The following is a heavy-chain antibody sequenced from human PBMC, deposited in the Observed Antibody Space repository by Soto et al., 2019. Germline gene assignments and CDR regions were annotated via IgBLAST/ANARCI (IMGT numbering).Heavy chain of an antibody. Sequence: SETLSLTCAVYGGSFSGYYWSWIRQPPGKGLEWIGEINHSGSTNYNPSLKSRVTISIDTSKNQFFLKLSSVTAADTAVYYCASHFDLDYWGQRTLVTVSS. CDR3: ASHFDLDY. D-gene: IGHD3-3*02. V-gene: IGHV4-34*01. J-gene: IGHJ4*02. CDR1: GGSFSGYY. CDR2: INHSGST.